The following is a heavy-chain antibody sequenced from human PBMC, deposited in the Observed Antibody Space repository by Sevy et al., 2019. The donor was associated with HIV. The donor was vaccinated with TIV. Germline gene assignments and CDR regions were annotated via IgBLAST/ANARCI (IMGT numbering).Heavy chain of an antibody. D-gene: IGHD2-15*01. CDR1: GFTFSSYG. J-gene: IGHJ6*02. V-gene: IGHV3-30*18. CDR3: AKDLEIVVVVAATYGMDV. Sequence: GGSLRLSCAASGFTFSSYGMHWVRQAPGKGLEWVAVISYDRSNKYYADSVKGRFTISRDNSKNTLYLQMNSLRAEDTAVYYCAKDLEIVVVVAATYGMDVWGQGTTVTVSS. CDR2: ISYDRSNK.